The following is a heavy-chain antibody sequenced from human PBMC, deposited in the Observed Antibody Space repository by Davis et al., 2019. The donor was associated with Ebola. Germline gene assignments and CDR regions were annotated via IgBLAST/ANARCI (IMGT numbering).Heavy chain of an antibody. D-gene: IGHD6-13*01. CDR2: VYYSGNT. J-gene: IGHJ4*02. CDR1: GGSVSSGGYF. Sequence: SETLSLTCTVSGGSVSSGGYFWSWIRQPPGKGLEWIGYVYYSGNTNSNPSLKSRVTVSVETSKNQFSLKLSSVTAADTAVYYCAREGGPYSNYYFDYWGQGILVTVSS. V-gene: IGHV4-61*08. CDR3: AREGGPYSNYYFDY.